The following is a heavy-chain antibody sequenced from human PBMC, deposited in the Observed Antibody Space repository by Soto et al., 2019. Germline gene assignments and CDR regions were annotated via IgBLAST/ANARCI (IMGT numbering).Heavy chain of an antibody. CDR2: ISAYNGNT. CDR3: ARDYDSSGYYLGEGMDV. D-gene: IGHD3-22*01. Sequence: ASVKVSCKASGYTFTSYGISCVLQSPGQWLEWMGWISAYNGNTNYAQKLQGRVTMTTDTSTSTAYMELRSLRSDDTAVYYCARDYDSSGYYLGEGMDVWGQGTTVTVSS. J-gene: IGHJ6*02. V-gene: IGHV1-18*01. CDR1: GYTFTSYG.